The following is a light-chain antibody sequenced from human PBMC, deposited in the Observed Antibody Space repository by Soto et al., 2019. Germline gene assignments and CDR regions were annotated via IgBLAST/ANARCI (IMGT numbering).Light chain of an antibody. CDR2: DAS. Sequence: EIVLTQSPATLSLSPGERATLSCRASQSVSNSLTWFQQKPGQAPRLLIYDASNRATDIPARFSGSGSGTDFTLTISSLEPDDFAVYYCQQRRSWPRTFGQGTKLEIK. V-gene: IGKV3-11*01. CDR3: QQRRSWPRT. J-gene: IGKJ2*01. CDR1: QSVSNS.